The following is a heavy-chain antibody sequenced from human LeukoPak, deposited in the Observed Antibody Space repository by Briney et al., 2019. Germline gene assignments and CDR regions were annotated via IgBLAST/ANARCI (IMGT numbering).Heavy chain of an antibody. CDR3: ARDFPGGVDY. J-gene: IGHJ4*02. CDR2: ISDDGSTT. CDR1: GFTSSNYW. D-gene: IGHD2-21*01. Sequence: GGSLRLSCVASGFTSSNYWMHWVRQAPGKGLVWVSRISDDGSTTIYADSVKGRFTISRDNAKNTLYLLMNSLRAEDTAVYYCARDFPGGVDYWGQGTLVTVSS. V-gene: IGHV3-74*01.